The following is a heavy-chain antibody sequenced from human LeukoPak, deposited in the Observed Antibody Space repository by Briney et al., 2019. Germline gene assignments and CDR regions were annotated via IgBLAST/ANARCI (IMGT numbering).Heavy chain of an antibody. CDR1: GFTFSSYS. Sequence: GGSLRLSCAASGFTFSSYSMNWVRQAPGKGLEWVSSISSSSSYIYYADSVKGRFAIPRDNAKNSLYLQMNSLRAEDTAVYYCAREGEDSSGWSTYLGWSYYFDYWGQGTLVTVSS. CDR3: AREGEDSSGWSTYLGWSYYFDY. D-gene: IGHD6-19*01. CDR2: ISSSSSYI. V-gene: IGHV3-21*04. J-gene: IGHJ4*02.